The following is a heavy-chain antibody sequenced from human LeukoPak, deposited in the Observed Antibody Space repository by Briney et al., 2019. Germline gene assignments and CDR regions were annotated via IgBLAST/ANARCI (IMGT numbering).Heavy chain of an antibody. J-gene: IGHJ4*02. D-gene: IGHD2-2*03. V-gene: IGHV1-69*05. CDR1: GYTFSSYA. CDR3: ARGLDDETPIDY. CDR2: IIPIFGTA. Sequence: SVKVSCKASGYTFSSYAISWVRQAPGQGLEWMGRIIPIFGTANYAQKFQGRVTITTDESTSTAYMELSSLRSEDTAVYYCARGLDDETPIDYWGQGTLVTVTS.